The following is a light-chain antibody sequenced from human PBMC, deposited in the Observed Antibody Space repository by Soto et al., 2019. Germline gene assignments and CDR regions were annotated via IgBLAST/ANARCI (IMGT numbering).Light chain of an antibody. Sequence: QSALTQPRSVSGSPGQSDTISCTGTSSDVGGYNFVSWYQHHPGKAPKLMIYNVIQRPSGVPDRFSASKSGNTASLTISGLQAEDEADYYCCSYAGSYTYVFGTGTKLTVL. CDR2: NVI. CDR1: SSDVGGYNF. CDR3: CSYAGSYTYV. V-gene: IGLV2-11*01. J-gene: IGLJ1*01.